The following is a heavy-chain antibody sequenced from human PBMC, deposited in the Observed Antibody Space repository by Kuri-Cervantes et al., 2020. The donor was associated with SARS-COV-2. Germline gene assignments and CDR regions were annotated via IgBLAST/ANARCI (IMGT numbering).Heavy chain of an antibody. CDR1: GFTFSSYG. Sequence: GGSLRLSCAASGFTFSSYGMHWVRQAPGKGLEWVAFIRYDGSNKYYADSVKGRFTISRDNSKNTLYLQMNYLGAGDTALYYCASLGSGKGAIDYWGQGALVTVSS. D-gene: IGHD6-25*01. V-gene: IGHV3-30*02. CDR3: ASLGSGKGAIDY. CDR2: IRYDGSNK. J-gene: IGHJ4*02.